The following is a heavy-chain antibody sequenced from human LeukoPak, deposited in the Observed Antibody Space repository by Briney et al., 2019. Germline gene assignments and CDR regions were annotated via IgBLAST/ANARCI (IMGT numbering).Heavy chain of an antibody. J-gene: IGHJ4*02. CDR2: ISSSGSTI. Sequence: GGSLRLSCAASEFTFSSYATSWVRQAPGKGLEWVSYISSSGSTIYYADSVKGRFTISRDNAKNSLYLQMNSLRAEDTAVYYCARDHVDKGAFDYWGQGTLVTVSS. CDR1: EFTFSSYA. D-gene: IGHD5-12*01. V-gene: IGHV3-48*03. CDR3: ARDHVDKGAFDY.